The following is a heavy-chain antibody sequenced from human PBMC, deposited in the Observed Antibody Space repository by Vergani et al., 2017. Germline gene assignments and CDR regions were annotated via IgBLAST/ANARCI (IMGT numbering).Heavy chain of an antibody. D-gene: IGHD3-22*01. J-gene: IGHJ4*02. CDR2: IVVGSGNT. CDR1: GFTFTSSA. CDR3: AATSDSDYYDSSGYDY. V-gene: IGHV1-58*01. Sequence: QMQLVQSGPEVKKPGTSVKVSCKASGFTFTSSAVQWVRQARGQRLEWIGWIVVGSGNTNYAQKFQERVTITRDMSTSTAYMELSSLRSEDTAVYYCAATSDSDYYDSSGYDYWGQGTLVTVSS.